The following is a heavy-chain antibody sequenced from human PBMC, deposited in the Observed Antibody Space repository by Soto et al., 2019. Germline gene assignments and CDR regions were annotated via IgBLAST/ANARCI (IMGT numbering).Heavy chain of an antibody. D-gene: IGHD3-10*01. Sequence: QVQLVQSGAEVKKPGASVKVSCKASGYTFTSSGISWVRQAPGQGLEWMGWISGYNGNTKCAQELQGRVTMTTDTSTSTAYMELRSLRFDDTAVYYCARDIEGWFRDTWGQGTLVTVSS. CDR1: GYTFTSSG. V-gene: IGHV1-18*01. CDR3: ARDIEGWFRDT. CDR2: ISGYNGNT. J-gene: IGHJ4*02.